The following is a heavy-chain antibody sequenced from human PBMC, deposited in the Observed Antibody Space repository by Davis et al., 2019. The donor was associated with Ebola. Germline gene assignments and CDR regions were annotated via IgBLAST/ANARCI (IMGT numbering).Heavy chain of an antibody. V-gene: IGHV3-15*01. D-gene: IGHD3-22*01. CDR1: GFNFKYAW. J-gene: IGHJ4*02. CDR2: IKSRPAGGTI. CDR3: AKGVSRVSMVVELPLGDS. Sequence: PGGSLRLSCAASGFNFKYAWMSWVRQAPGKGLEWVGRIKSRPAGGTIDYAAPVKGRFTISRDDSKNTLYVQMSSLKAEDTAVYYCAKGVSRVSMVVELPLGDSWGQGTLVTVSS.